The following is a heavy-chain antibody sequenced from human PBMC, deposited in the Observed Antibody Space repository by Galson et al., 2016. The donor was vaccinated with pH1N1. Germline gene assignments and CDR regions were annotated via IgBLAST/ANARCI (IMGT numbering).Heavy chain of an antibody. CDR1: GYSIRNGYF. CDR2: IYHSETT. J-gene: IGHJ4*02. V-gene: IGHV4-38-2*01. CDR3: ARHPRYYDSSGYYFDY. Sequence: SETLSLTCAVSGYSIRNGYFWGWIRQPPGQGLEWIGIIYHSETTYYNPSLESRVTISVDTSKNQFSLKVKSVTAADTAVYYCARHPRYYDSSGYYFDYWGQGILVTVSS. D-gene: IGHD3-22*01.